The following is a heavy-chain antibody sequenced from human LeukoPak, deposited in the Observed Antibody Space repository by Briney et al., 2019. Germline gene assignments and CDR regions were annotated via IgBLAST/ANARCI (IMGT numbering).Heavy chain of an antibody. Sequence: SVKVSCKASGGTFSSYAISWVRQAPGQGLEWMGGIIPIFGTANYAQKFQGRVTITADESTSTAYMELSSLSSEDTAVYYCARALRYPGGWFEPWGQGTLVTVSS. CDR1: GGTFSSYA. J-gene: IGHJ5*02. CDR3: ARALRYPGGWFEP. V-gene: IGHV1-69*01. D-gene: IGHD3-9*01. CDR2: IIPIFGTA.